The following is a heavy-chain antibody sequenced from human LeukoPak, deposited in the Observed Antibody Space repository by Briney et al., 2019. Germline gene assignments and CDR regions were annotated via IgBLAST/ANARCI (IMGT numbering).Heavy chain of an antibody. V-gene: IGHV3-23*01. Sequence: GGSLRLSCAASGFTFSSYAMSWVRQAPGKGLEWVSAISGSGGSTYYADSVKGRFTISRDNSKNTLYLQMNSLRAEDTAVYYCAKNWRYCSASSCSQIDYWGQGTLVTVSS. D-gene: IGHD2-15*01. CDR2: ISGSGGST. CDR3: AKNWRYCSASSCSQIDY. CDR1: GFTFSSYA. J-gene: IGHJ4*02.